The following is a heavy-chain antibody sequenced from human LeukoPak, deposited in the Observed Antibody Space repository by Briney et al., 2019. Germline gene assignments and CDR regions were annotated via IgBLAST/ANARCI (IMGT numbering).Heavy chain of an antibody. V-gene: IGHV3-33*01. D-gene: IGHD4-17*01. CDR3: ACDYGDYHEYFQH. J-gene: IGHJ1*01. CDR2: IWYDGSNK. Sequence: GGSLRLSCAASGFTFSSYGMHWVRQAPGKGLEWVAVIWYDGSNKYYADSVKGRFTISRDNSKNTLYLQMNSLRAEDTAAYYCACDYGDYHEYFQHWGQGTLVTVSS. CDR1: GFTFSSYG.